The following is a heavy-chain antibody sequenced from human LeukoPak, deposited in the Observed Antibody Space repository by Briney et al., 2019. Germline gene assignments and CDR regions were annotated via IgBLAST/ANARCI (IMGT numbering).Heavy chain of an antibody. CDR1: GYTFTGSY. D-gene: IGHD6-13*01. J-gene: IGHJ4*02. CDR3: ARDGARRTQAAARNGEVDY. V-gene: IGHV1-2*02. CDR2: INPNSGDT. Sequence: ASVKVSCKPSGYTFTGSYMHGVRQAPGQGLEWMGWINPNSGDTYYAQMFQGRVTMTRDTSISTGYMELRSLRSDDTAVYYCARDGARRTQAAARNGEVDYWGQGTLVTVSS.